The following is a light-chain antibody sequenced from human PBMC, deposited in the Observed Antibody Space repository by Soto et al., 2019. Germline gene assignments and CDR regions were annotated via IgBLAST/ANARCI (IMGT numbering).Light chain of an antibody. J-gene: IGKJ1*01. Sequence: DIQMTQSPSTLSASVGDTVTITCRASQSISTWLAWYQQKPGKVPKLLIYKASSLQSGVPSRFSGIGSETEFTLTISSLQPDDFATYYCQQYNFYSRTFGQGTKVEIK. CDR2: KAS. V-gene: IGKV1-5*03. CDR3: QQYNFYSRT. CDR1: QSISTW.